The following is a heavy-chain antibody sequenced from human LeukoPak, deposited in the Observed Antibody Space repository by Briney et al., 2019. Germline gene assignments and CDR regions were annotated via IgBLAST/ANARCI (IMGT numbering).Heavy chain of an antibody. CDR2: IYYSGST. V-gene: IGHV4-59*12. Sequence: SETLSLTCTVSGGSIRSYYWSWIRQPPGKGLEWIGSIYYSGSTNYNPSLKSRVTISVDKSKNQFSLQLSSVTAADTAVYYCARYLVGPLVGSYYSHYMDVWGKGTTVTISS. J-gene: IGHJ6*03. D-gene: IGHD2-2*01. CDR1: GGSIRSYY. CDR3: ARYLVGPLVGSYYSHYMDV.